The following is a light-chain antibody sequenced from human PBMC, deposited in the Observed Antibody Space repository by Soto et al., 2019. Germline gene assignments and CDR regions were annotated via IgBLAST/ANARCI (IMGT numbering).Light chain of an antibody. Sequence: EILMTQSPVTLSVSPGERATLSCRASQSVSSNLAWYQQKPGQPPSLLIYGAFTRATGIPARFSGTGSGTEFTLTISSLQSEDFALYYCQQYNDWPLTFGQGTKVEI. V-gene: IGKV3-15*01. CDR3: QQYNDWPLT. J-gene: IGKJ1*01. CDR1: QSVSSN. CDR2: GAF.